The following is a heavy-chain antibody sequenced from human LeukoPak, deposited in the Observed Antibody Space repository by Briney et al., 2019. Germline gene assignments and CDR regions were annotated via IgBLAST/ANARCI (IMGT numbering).Heavy chain of an antibody. CDR2: IIPIFGTA. CDR3: ARTTCSSTSCPFDY. Sequence: SVKVSCKASGGTFSNYAISWVRQAPGQGLEWMGGIIPIFGTANYAQKFQGRVTITADESTSTAYMELSSLRSEDTAVYYCARTTCSSTSCPFDYWGQGTLVTVSS. J-gene: IGHJ4*02. CDR1: GGTFSNYA. V-gene: IGHV1-69*13. D-gene: IGHD2-2*01.